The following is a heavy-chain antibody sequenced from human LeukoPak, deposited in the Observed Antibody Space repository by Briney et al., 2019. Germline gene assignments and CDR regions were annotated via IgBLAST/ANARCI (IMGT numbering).Heavy chain of an antibody. J-gene: IGHJ6*03. D-gene: IGHD3-22*01. CDR2: IYYSGST. CDR1: GGSISSYY. V-gene: IGHV4-59*01. CDR3: ARGGDYYDSSGYYGLSGLPYMDV. Sequence: SETLSLTCTVSGGSISSYYWSWIRQPPGKGLEWIGYIYYSGSTNYNPSLKSRVTISVDTSKNQFSLKLSSVTAADTAVYYCARGGDYYDSSGYYGLSGLPYMDVWGKGTTVTVSS.